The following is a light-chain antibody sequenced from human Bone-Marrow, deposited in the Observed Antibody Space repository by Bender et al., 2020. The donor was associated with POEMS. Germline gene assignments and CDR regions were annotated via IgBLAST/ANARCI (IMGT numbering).Light chain of an antibody. CDR1: NSDVGASNY. Sequence: QSALTQPASVSGSPGQSITISCTGTNSDVGASNYVSWYQQHPGKPPKLMIYDVSNRPSGVSNRFSGSKSGNTASLTLSGLQAEDEADFYCCSYADNSVWVFGGGTKLTVL. CDR2: DVS. V-gene: IGLV2-14*01. J-gene: IGLJ3*02. CDR3: CSYADNSVWV.